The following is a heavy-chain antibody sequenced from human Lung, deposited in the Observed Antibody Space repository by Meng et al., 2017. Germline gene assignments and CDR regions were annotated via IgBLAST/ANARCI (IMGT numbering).Heavy chain of an antibody. V-gene: IGHV1-2*06. Sequence: VRSGAEVKKPGAAVKVPCKASGYTFPDYWLQWVRWAHGQGLEWMGRINPRSGDTHYAQRFQGRVTMTGDTSISTAYMELSGLRSDDTAMYYCARDEDISAAGKLFGDYWGQGTLVTVSS. CDR2: INPRSGDT. CDR1: GYTFPDYW. CDR3: ARDEDISAAGKLFGDY. J-gene: IGHJ4*02. D-gene: IGHD6-13*01.